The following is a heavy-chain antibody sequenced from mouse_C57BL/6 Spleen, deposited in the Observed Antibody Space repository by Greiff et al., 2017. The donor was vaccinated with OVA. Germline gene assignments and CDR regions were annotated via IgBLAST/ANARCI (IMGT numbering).Heavy chain of an antibody. V-gene: IGHV3-6*01. CDR2: ISYDGSN. CDR3: ARDHGNYPGYFDY. D-gene: IGHD2-1*01. Sequence: EVQLVESGPGLVKPSQSLSLTCSVTGYSITSGYYWNWIRQFPGNKLEWMGYISYDGSNNYNPSLKNRISITRDTSKNQFFLKLNSVTTEDTATYYCARDHGNYPGYFDYWGQGTTLTVSS. J-gene: IGHJ2*01. CDR1: GYSITSGYY.